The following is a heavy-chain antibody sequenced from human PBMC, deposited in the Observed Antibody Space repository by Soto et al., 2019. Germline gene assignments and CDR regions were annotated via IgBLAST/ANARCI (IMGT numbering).Heavy chain of an antibody. V-gene: IGHV4-38-2*01. CDR3: ARVDSSSGFDY. D-gene: IGHD6-6*01. CDR1: GYSISSGYY. CDR2: IYHSGST. J-gene: IGHJ4*02. Sequence: PSETLSLTCAVSGYSISSGYYWGWIRQPPGKGLEWIGSIYHSGSTYYNPSLKSRVTISVDTSKNQFSLRLTSATAADTAVYYCARVDSSSGFDYWGQGTLVTVSS.